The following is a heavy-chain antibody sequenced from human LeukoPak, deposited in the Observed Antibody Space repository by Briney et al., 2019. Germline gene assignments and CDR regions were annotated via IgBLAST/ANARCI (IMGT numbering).Heavy chain of an antibody. CDR3: ARRTDLSGSVNHFYHYYMDL. CDR2: IVPAFGTT. J-gene: IGHJ6*03. D-gene: IGHD3-10*01. Sequence: GSSVKVSCKASGGAFNTLAINWVRQAPGQGLEWVGGIVPAFGTTIYAQKSQDRVTITADESANIAYMELSSLRSEDTAIYYCARRTDLSGSVNHFYHYYMDLWGQGTTVTVSS. V-gene: IGHV1-69*01. CDR1: GGAFNTLA.